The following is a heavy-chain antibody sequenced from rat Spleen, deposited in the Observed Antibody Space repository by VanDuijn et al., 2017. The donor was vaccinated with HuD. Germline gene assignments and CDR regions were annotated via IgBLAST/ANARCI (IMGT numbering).Heavy chain of an antibody. CDR3: TTDKEFGVYFDY. J-gene: IGHJ2*01. V-gene: IGHV5-20*01. Sequence: EVQLVESGGGLVQPGRSLKLSCAASGFTFSDYYMAWVRQAPTKGLEWVAYISYDGGSTYYRDSVKGRFTIFRDNAKSSLYLQMDSLRSEDTATYYCTTDKEFGVYFDYWGQGVMVTVSS. CDR2: ISYDGGST. D-gene: IGHD4-4*01. CDR1: GFTFSDYY.